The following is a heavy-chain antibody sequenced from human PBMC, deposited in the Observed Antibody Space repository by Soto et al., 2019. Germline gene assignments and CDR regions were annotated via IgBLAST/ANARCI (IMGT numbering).Heavy chain of an antibody. J-gene: IGHJ5*02. CDR2: IYWDDDK. D-gene: IGHD6-13*01. CDR1: GFSLSTSGVG. CDR3: AHSGIADWFDP. V-gene: IGHV2-5*02. Sequence: QITLKESGPTLVKPTQTLTLTCTFSGFSLSTSGVGVGWIRQPPGKALEWLALIYWDDDKRYSPSLKSRLTIPKDTSQNQVVLTMTNMDPVDTATYDCAHSGIADWFDPWCQGTLVTVSS.